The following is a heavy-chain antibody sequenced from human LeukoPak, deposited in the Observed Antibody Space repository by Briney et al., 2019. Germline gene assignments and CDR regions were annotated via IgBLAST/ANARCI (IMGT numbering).Heavy chain of an antibody. CDR3: ARDFRGSLGY. V-gene: IGHV3-7*01. Sequence: GGSLRLSCAASGFTFSTYWMSWVRQAPGKGLEWVVNIKQDGSEKYYVDSVKGRFSISRDNTKNSLYLQVNSLRAEDTAVYYCARDFRGSLGYWGQGTLVTVSS. CDR1: GFTFSTYW. J-gene: IGHJ4*02. CDR2: IKQDGSEK. D-gene: IGHD1-26*01.